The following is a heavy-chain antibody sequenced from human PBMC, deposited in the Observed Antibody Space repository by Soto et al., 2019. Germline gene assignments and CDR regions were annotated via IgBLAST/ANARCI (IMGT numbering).Heavy chain of an antibody. Sequence: EVQLLESGGGLVQPGGSLRLSCVASGFTFSTYAMSWVRQAPGKGLEWVSGISGNGGSTYYADSVKGRFTISRDNSKNMLYLQMNSLRAEDTAVYYCAKDLGGIWFGEFPFDYWGQGTLVTVSS. J-gene: IGHJ4*02. CDR2: ISGNGGST. D-gene: IGHD3-10*01. CDR3: AKDLGGIWFGEFPFDY. V-gene: IGHV3-23*01. CDR1: GFTFSTYA.